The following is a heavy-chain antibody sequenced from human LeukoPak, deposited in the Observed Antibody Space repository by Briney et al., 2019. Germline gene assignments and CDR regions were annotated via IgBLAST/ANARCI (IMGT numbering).Heavy chain of an antibody. D-gene: IGHD3-22*01. V-gene: IGHV3-53*01. CDR3: ARDRQGDYDSSGHFWSPTFDL. Sequence: PGGSLRLSCAASGFTVSSNYMSWVRQAPGKGLEWVSVIYSGGNTYYADSVKGRFTISRDNSKNTLYLQMNSLRAEDTAVYYCARDRQGDYDSSGHFWSPTFDLWGRGTLVTVSS. CDR2: IYSGGNT. CDR1: GFTVSSNY. J-gene: IGHJ2*01.